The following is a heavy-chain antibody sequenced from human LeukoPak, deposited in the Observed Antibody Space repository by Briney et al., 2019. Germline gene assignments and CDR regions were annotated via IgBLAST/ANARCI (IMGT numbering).Heavy chain of an antibody. V-gene: IGHV3-30*18. CDR2: ISYDGSNK. CDR1: GFTFSSYG. Sequence: GGSLRLSCAASGFTFSSYGMHWVRQAPAKGLEWVAIISYDGSNKYYADSVKGRFTISRDNSKNTLHLQMNSQRAEDTAVYYCAKSTTVTQRGYFDYWGQGTLVTVSS. CDR3: AKSTTVTQRGYFDY. J-gene: IGHJ4*02. D-gene: IGHD4-17*01.